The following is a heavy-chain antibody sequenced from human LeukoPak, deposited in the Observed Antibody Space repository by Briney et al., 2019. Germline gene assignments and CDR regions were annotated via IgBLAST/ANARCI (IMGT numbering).Heavy chain of an antibody. D-gene: IGHD1-26*01. CDR2: ISTSGTT. Sequence: SETLSLAWTVSGDSISSYCWSWVRQPAGKGLEWIGRISTSGTTTYNASLKSRLTMSLATSKHQSPLNLTSVTAADTAVYYCAREVGCTGRALDIWGQGTMVTVSS. J-gene: IGHJ3*02. CDR3: AREVGCTGRALDI. CDR1: GDSISSYC. V-gene: IGHV4-4*07.